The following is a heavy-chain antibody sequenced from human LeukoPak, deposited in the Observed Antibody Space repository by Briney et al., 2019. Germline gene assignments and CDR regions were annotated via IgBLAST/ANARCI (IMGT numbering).Heavy chain of an antibody. J-gene: IGHJ5*02. D-gene: IGHD1-26*01. CDR3: ARVLNWFDP. Sequence: SETLSLTCTVSGGSISSSSYYWGWIRQPPGKGLEWIGRIYTSGSTNYNPSLKSRVTMSVDTSKNQFSLKLSSVTAADTAVYYCARVLNWFDPWGQGTLVTVSS. CDR2: IYTSGST. V-gene: IGHV4-39*07. CDR1: GGSISSSSYY.